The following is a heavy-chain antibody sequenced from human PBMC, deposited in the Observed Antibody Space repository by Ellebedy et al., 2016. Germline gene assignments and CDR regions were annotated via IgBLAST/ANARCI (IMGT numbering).Heavy chain of an antibody. Sequence: ASVKVSXXASGYTFSDYDLNWVRQATGQGPEWMGWINPNSGGTNYAQKFKGWVTMTRDTSINTAYMELRRLRSDDTAVYYCARAPLGHFGMDVWGQGTTVTVSS. V-gene: IGHV1-2*04. CDR2: INPNSGGT. CDR3: ARAPLGHFGMDV. CDR1: GYTFSDYD. J-gene: IGHJ6*02. D-gene: IGHD3-3*02.